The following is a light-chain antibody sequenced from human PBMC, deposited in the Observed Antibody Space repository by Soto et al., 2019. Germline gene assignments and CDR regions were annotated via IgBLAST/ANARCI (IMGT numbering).Light chain of an antibody. CDR1: QSLSDN. Sequence: IGMTQSPDILAVSPGETVTLSCRASQSLSDNLAWYQQKPGQAPKLLIFRASSRASGVPARFSGGGSGTEYTLTISRLEPEDFAVYYCQQYGGSGTFGQGTKVDIK. V-gene: IGKV3-20*01. J-gene: IGKJ1*01. CDR2: RAS. CDR3: QQYGGSGT.